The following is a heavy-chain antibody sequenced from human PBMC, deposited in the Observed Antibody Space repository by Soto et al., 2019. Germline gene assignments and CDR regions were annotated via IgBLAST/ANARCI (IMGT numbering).Heavy chain of an antibody. Sequence: EVQLVESGGGYVQPGGSLRLSCAASGFTFSHHWMHWVRQAPGKGLVWVSRFNTDGSTTTYADSVKGRFTISRDNAKNTFHLQMNSLRAEDTAIYYCLGTRITSYWGQGTLVTVSS. V-gene: IGHV3-74*01. CDR1: GFTFSHHW. CDR3: LGTRITSY. CDR2: FNTDGSTT. J-gene: IGHJ4*02. D-gene: IGHD1-7*01.